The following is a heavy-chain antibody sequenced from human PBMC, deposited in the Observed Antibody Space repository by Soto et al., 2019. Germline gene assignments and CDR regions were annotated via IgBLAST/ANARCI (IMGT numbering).Heavy chain of an antibody. V-gene: IGHV1-2*02. Sequence: ASVKVSCKASGYTFTSYCMSWVRRAPGQGLEWMGWINPNSGGTNYAQKFQGRVTMTRDTSISTAYMELSRLRSDDTAVYYCARAEPLVGATNYYYYYGMDVWGQGTTVTVSS. CDR2: INPNSGGT. J-gene: IGHJ6*02. CDR3: ARAEPLVGATNYYYYYGMDV. CDR1: GYTFTSYC. D-gene: IGHD1-26*01.